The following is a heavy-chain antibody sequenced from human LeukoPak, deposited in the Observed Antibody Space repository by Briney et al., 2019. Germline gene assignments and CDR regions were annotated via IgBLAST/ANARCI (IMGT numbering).Heavy chain of an antibody. CDR1: GGSLISYY. J-gene: IGHJ5*02. D-gene: IGHD2-2*01. Sequence: SETLSLTCTVSGGSLISYYWSWVRQPPGKGLEWIGYIYYSGSTNYNPSLKSRVTISVDTSKNQFSLKLSSVTAADTAVYYCARSRCSSTSCYGAWFDPWGQGTLVTVSS. V-gene: IGHV4-59*08. CDR2: IYYSGST. CDR3: ARSRCSSTSCYGAWFDP.